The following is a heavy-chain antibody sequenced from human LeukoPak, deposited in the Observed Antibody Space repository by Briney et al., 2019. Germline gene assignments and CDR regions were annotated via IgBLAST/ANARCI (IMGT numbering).Heavy chain of an antibody. Sequence: GGSLRLSCAASGFTFSSYAMSWVRQAPGKGLEWVSAISGSGGSTYYADSAKGRFTISRDNSKNTLYLQMNSLRAEDTAVYYCAKDLDSLQLVYYDGMDVWGQGTTVTVSS. J-gene: IGHJ6*02. V-gene: IGHV3-23*01. D-gene: IGHD6-13*01. CDR1: GFTFSSYA. CDR2: ISGSGGST. CDR3: AKDLDSLQLVYYDGMDV.